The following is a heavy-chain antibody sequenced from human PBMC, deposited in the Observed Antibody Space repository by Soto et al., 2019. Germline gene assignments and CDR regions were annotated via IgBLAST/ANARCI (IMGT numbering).Heavy chain of an antibody. D-gene: IGHD2-15*01. CDR3: ASARKYCSGGSCYYCDY. V-gene: IGHV3-23*01. J-gene: IGHJ4*02. CDR1: GFTFSSYA. Sequence: LRLSCAASGFTFSSYAMSWVRQAPGKGLEWVSAISGSGGSTYYADSVKGGFTISRDNSKNTVYLQMTSLRAEDTAVYYCASARKYCSGGSCYYCDYWGQGTLVTVSS. CDR2: ISGSGGST.